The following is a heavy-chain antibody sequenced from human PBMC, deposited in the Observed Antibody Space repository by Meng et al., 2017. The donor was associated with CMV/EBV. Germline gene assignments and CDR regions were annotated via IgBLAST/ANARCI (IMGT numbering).Heavy chain of an antibody. CDR2: INPSGGST. V-gene: IGHV1-46*01. D-gene: IGHD2-2*01. Sequence: ASVKVSCKASGYTFTSYYMHWVRQAPGQGLEWMGIINPSGGSTSYAQKFQGRVTMTRDTSTSTVYMELSSLRSEDTAVYYCARVPAAKSSLHYYYGMDVWGQGTTVTVSS. CDR1: GYTFTSYY. CDR3: ARVPAAKSSLHYYYGMDV. J-gene: IGHJ6*02.